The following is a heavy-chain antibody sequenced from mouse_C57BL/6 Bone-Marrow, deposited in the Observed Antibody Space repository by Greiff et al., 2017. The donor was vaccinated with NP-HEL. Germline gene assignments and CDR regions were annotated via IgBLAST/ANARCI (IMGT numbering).Heavy chain of an antibody. V-gene: IGHV1-39*01. CDR2: INPNYGTT. D-gene: IGHD1-1*01. Sequence: VQLQQSGPELVKPGASVKISCKASGYSFTDYNMNWVKQSTGKSLEWIGVINPNYGTTNYNPKFKGKATLTVDQSSSTAYMQLNSLTSEDTAVDYGARICYGSRRLRYYDVGGTGTTVTVSA. CDR1: GYSFTDYN. J-gene: IGHJ1*03. CDR3: ARICYGSRRLRYYDV.